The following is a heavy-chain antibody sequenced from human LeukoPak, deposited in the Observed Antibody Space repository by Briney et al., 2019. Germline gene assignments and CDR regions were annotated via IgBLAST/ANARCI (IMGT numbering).Heavy chain of an antibody. CDR3: ARGGVLLVVCATMNNWFDS. V-gene: IGHV4-34*01. J-gene: IGHJ5*01. D-gene: IGHD2-8*02. CDR1: GWSFSQYY. Sequence: SETLPLTCAVYGWSFSQYYWNWIRQSPGKGLEWIGEINHSGKTNYNPALKSRVSLSVDTSKNQFSLKLTSLSAADTGVYYCARGGVLLVVCATMNNWFDSWGQGSLVTVSS. CDR2: INHSGKT.